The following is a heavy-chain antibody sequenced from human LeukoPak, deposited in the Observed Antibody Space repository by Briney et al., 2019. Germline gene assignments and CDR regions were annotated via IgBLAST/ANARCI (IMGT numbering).Heavy chain of an antibody. CDR2: IKTKTDGETA. V-gene: IGHV3-15*01. CDR1: GFTFSNAW. CDR3: ATFLSV. Sequence: SGGSLRLSWAVSGFTFSNAWMNWVRQAPGRGLEWVGRIKTKTDGETADYAAPVKGRFSISRDDSKNTLYLQMNSLKSEDTAVYYCATFLSVRGQGTLVTVSS. D-gene: IGHD3-10*01. J-gene: IGHJ4*02.